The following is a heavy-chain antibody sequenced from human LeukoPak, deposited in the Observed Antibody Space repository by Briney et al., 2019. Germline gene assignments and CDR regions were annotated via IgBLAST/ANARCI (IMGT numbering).Heavy chain of an antibody. CDR1: GFTFSDAW. CDR3: NTFKWNSPFDY. CDR2: IRSKTSGGTT. V-gene: IGHV3-15*01. J-gene: IGHJ4*02. Sequence: GGSLRLPCTASGFTFSDAWVTWVRQAPGKGLEWVGRIRSKTSGGTTDYAAPVKGRFTISRDDSKNTIFLQMNSLKTEDTAVYYCNTFKWNSPFDYWGQGTLVTVSS. D-gene: IGHD1-20*01.